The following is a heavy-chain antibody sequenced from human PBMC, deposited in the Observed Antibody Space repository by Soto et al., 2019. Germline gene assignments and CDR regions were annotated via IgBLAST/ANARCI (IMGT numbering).Heavy chain of an antibody. Sequence: GESLKISCKGSGYTFPSFWIGWVRQMPGKGLEWMGIIFPTDSTTIYSPSFQGRVTISADKSISTAYVQWSSLKASDGAMYYCVRAVVGYCSSASCPGDYCGQRTLVTVSS. CDR1: GYTFPSFW. CDR2: IFPTDSTT. V-gene: IGHV5-51*01. D-gene: IGHD2-2*01. CDR3: VRAVVGYCSSASCPGDY. J-gene: IGHJ4*02.